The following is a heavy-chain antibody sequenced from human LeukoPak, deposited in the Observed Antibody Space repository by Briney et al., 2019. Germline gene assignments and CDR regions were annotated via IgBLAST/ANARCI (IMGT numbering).Heavy chain of an antibody. V-gene: IGHV3-53*01. CDR3: ARDREVVTAKAQMDV. Sequence: GGSLRLSCAVSGFTVSTNHMSWVRQAPGRGLEWVSVIYNDDNTYYTDSVKGRFTISRDNSKNTVFLQMNSLRVEDTAVYYCARDREVVTAKAQMDVWGKGTTVTVSS. J-gene: IGHJ6*04. CDR1: GFTVSTNH. D-gene: IGHD2-21*02. CDR2: IYNDDNT.